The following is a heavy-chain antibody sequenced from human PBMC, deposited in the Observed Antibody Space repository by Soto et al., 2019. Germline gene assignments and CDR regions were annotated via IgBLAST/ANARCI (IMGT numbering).Heavy chain of an antibody. CDR1: GFTFSSYW. Sequence: EVQLVESGGGLVQPGGSLRLSCAASGFTFSSYWMHWVRQAPGKGLVWVSRINSDGSSTSYADSVKGRFTISRDNAKNALYLQMNSLRAEDTAVYYCARAGGSGVRAFDIWGQGTMVTVSS. V-gene: IGHV3-74*01. J-gene: IGHJ3*02. D-gene: IGHD3-10*01. CDR2: INSDGSST. CDR3: ARAGGSGVRAFDI.